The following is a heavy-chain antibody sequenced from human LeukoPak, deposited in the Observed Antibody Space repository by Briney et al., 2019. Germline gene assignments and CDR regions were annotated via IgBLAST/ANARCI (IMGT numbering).Heavy chain of an antibody. Sequence: SETLSLTCAVSGYSISSSDWWGWIRQPPGKGLEWIGYIYYSGSTYYNPSLKSRVTMSVDTSKNQFSLKLSSVTAVDTAVYYCARSFGYSYGYFDYWGQGTLVTVSS. V-gene: IGHV4-28*01. D-gene: IGHD5-18*01. J-gene: IGHJ4*02. CDR3: ARSFGYSYGYFDY. CDR1: GYSISSSDW. CDR2: IYYSGST.